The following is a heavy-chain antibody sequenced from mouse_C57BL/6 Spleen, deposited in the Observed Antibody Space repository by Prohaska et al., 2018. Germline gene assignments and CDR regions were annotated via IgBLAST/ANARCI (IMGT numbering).Heavy chain of an antibody. CDR3: ARSEYSRDAMDY. V-gene: IGHV1-69*01. J-gene: IGHJ4*01. CDR1: GYTFTSYW. Sequence: QVQLQQPGAELVMPGASVKLSCKASGYTFTSYWMHWVTQRPGQGLEWIGEIDPSDSYTNYNQKFKGKATLTVDTSSSTAYMQLSSLTSGDSAVYYCARSEYSRDAMDYWGQGTSVTVSS. D-gene: IGHD2-5*01. CDR2: IDPSDSYT.